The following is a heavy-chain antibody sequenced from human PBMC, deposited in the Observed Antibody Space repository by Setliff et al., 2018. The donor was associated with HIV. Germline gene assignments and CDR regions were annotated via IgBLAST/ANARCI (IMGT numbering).Heavy chain of an antibody. CDR2: LNPSEGTT. CDR3: ARDRYDILTGYQGGMDV. Sequence: ASVKVSCKASGYTFTTYYIHWVRQAPGQGLEWMGILNPSEGTTSFAQKFQGRVTMTRDTSTSTVYMELSSLRSEDTAVYYCARDRYDILTGYQGGMDVWGQGTTVTVSS. D-gene: IGHD3-9*01. CDR1: GYTFTTYY. J-gene: IGHJ6*02. V-gene: IGHV1-46*01.